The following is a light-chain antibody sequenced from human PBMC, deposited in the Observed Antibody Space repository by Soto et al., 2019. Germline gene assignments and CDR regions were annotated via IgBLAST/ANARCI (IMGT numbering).Light chain of an antibody. Sequence: EIVLTQSQATLSVSPGERATLSCRASQSVSSNLAWYQQKPGQAPRLLLHDASTRATGIPARFSGRGSGTDITLTNSSLQSEDFAFYYCQQYHNWPPLTFGGGTKVEIK. CDR1: QSVSSN. CDR3: QQYHNWPPLT. CDR2: DAS. J-gene: IGKJ4*01. V-gene: IGKV3-15*01.